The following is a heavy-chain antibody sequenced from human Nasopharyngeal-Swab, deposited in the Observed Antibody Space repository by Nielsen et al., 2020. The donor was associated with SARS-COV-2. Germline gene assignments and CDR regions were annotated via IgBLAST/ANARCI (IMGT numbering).Heavy chain of an antibody. V-gene: IGHV1-69*05. D-gene: IGHD2-2*02. CDR3: ARDGVVPAAIGVDY. CDR1: GGTFSSYA. J-gene: IGHJ4*02. CDR2: IIPIFGTV. Sequence: SVKVSCKASGGTFSSYAISWVRRAPGQGLEWMGGIIPIFGTVNYAQKFQGRVTMTRNTSISTAYMELRSLRSDDTAVYYCARDGVVPAAIGVDYWGQGTLVTVSS.